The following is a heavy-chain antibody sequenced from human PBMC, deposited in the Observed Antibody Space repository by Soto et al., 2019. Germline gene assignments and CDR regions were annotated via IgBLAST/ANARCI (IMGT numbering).Heavy chain of an antibody. Sequence: SETLSLTCTVSGGSISSYYWSWIRQPPGKGLEWIGYIYYSGSTNYNPSLKSRVTISVDTSKNQFSLKLSSVSAADTAVYYRARNVRSGYSPNYWYFDLWGRGTLVT. D-gene: IGHD3-3*01. CDR3: ARNVRSGYSPNYWYFDL. CDR1: GGSISSYY. CDR2: IYYSGST. J-gene: IGHJ2*01. V-gene: IGHV4-59*01.